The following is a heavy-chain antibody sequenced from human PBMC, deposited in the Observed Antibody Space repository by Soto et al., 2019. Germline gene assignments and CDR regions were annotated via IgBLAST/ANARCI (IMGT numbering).Heavy chain of an antibody. CDR3: ARGGYPMVRGLLPRPRDPHYYYYYYMDV. D-gene: IGHD3-10*01. Sequence: QVQLQESGPGLVKPSETLSLTCTVSGGSISSYYWSWIRQPPGKGLEWIGYIYYSGSTNYNPSLKSRVTISVDTSKNQFSLKLSSVTAADTAVYYCARGGYPMVRGLLPRPRDPHYYYYYYMDVWGKGTTVTVSS. CDR1: GGSISSYY. CDR2: IYYSGST. J-gene: IGHJ6*03. V-gene: IGHV4-59*01.